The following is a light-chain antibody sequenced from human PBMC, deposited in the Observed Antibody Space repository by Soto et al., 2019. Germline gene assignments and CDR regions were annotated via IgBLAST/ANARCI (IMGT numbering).Light chain of an antibody. CDR3: QVWDTSNDHHV. V-gene: IGLV3-21*01. CDR2: YDS. CDR1: NIGSKS. Sequence: SYELTQSPSVSVAPGQTATITCGGNNIGSKSVSWYQHKAGQAPVLVMSYDSDRPSGIPERFSGSNSGNTATLTLSRVESGDEADYYCQVWDTSNDHHVFGSGTKLTVL. J-gene: IGLJ1*01.